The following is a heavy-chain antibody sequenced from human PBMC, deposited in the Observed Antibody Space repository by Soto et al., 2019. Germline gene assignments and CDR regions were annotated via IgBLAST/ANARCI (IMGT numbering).Heavy chain of an antibody. D-gene: IGHD6-13*01. Sequence: SETRSLSCAVYGGSFSGYYWSWIRQPPGKGLEWIGEINHSGSTNYNPSLKSRVTISVDTSKNQFSLKLSSVTAADTAVYYCASNYRGSSRPDYWGQGTLVTVSS. CDR2: INHSGST. V-gene: IGHV4-34*01. CDR3: ASNYRGSSRPDY. CDR1: GGSFSGYY. J-gene: IGHJ4*02.